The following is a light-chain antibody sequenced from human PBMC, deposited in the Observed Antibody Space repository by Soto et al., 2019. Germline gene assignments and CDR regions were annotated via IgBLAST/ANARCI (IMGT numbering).Light chain of an antibody. J-gene: IGKJ3*01. CDR2: GAS. Sequence: EIVLTQSPGTLSLSPGARATLSCRASQSVSSHYLAWYQQKPGQAPRLRISGASTRATGISARFSGSGSGTECTLTSSSLQSEDFAVYYCQRYNSWPPTFGPGTKVDIK. CDR3: QRYNSWPPT. CDR1: QSVSSH. V-gene: IGKV3-15*01.